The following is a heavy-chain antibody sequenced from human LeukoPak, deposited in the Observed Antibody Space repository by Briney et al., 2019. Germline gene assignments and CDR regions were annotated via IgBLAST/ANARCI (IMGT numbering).Heavy chain of an antibody. J-gene: IGHJ4*02. CDR3: ATDQGFIYYFDY. V-gene: IGHV3-15*01. CDR1: GFSFSSYV. Sequence: GGSLRLSCAASGFSFSSYVMSWVRKAPGKGLEWVGRIKRKSDGGTPDYAAPVEGRFTISRDDSKNMLYLQMSSLKTEDTAVYYCATDQGFIYYFDYWGQGTLVTVSS. D-gene: IGHD3-10*01. CDR2: IKRKSDGGTP.